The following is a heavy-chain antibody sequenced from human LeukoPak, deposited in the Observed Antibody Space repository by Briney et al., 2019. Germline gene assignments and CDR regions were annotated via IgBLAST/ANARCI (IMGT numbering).Heavy chain of an antibody. D-gene: IGHD3-10*01. CDR1: GFTFSSYC. J-gene: IGHJ3*02. CDR3: AKGSYYYGSGRYAFDI. CDR2: IKQDGSEK. V-gene: IGHV3-7*01. Sequence: PGGSLSLYCAASGFTFSSYCMSWVRQAPGKGLEWVANIKQDGSEKYYVDSVKGRFTISRDNSKNTLYLQMNRLRAEDTAVYYCAKGSYYYGSGRYAFDIWGQGTMVTVSS.